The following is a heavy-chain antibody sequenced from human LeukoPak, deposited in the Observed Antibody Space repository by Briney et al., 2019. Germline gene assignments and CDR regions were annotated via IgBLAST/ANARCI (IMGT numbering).Heavy chain of an antibody. CDR3: ARAGWFGESPFDY. J-gene: IGHJ4*02. D-gene: IGHD3-10*01. Sequence: GGSLRLSCAASGFTFSDYYMSWIRQAPGKGLEWVSYISSSGSTIYYADSVKGRFTISRDNAKNSLYLQMNSPRAEDTAVYYCARAGWFGESPFDYWGQGTLVTVSS. CDR2: ISSSGSTI. CDR1: GFTFSDYY. V-gene: IGHV3-11*01.